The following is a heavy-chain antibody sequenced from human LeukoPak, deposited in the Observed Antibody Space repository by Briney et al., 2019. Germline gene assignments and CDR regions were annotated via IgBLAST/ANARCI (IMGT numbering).Heavy chain of an antibody. CDR2: INHSGST. CDR1: GFTFSSYA. Sequence: GSLRLSCAASGFTFSSYAMSWIRQPPGKGLEWIGEINHSGSTNYNPSLKSRVTISVDTSKNQFSLKLSSVTAADTAVYYCATRSGWYNFQHWGQGTLVTVSS. J-gene: IGHJ1*01. D-gene: IGHD6-19*01. V-gene: IGHV4-34*08. CDR3: ATRSGWYNFQH.